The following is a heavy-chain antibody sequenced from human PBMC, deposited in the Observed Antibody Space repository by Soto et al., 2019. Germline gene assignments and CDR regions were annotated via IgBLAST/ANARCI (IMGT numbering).Heavy chain of an antibody. CDR1: GYTFTSYY. J-gene: IGHJ6*02. V-gene: IGHV1-18*04. CDR3: ARVGYYYDSSGYSQAYYYYYGMDV. Sequence: GASVKVSCKASGYTFTSYYMHWVRQAPGQGLEWMGIISANNGNTSYAQKLQGRVTMTTDTSTSTAYMELRSLRSDDTAVYYCARVGYYYDSSGYSQAYYYYYGMDVWGQGTTVTVSS. D-gene: IGHD3-22*01. CDR2: ISANNGNT.